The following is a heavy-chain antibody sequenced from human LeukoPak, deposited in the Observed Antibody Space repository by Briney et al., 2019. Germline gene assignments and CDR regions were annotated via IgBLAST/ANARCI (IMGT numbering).Heavy chain of an antibody. D-gene: IGHD1-26*01. CDR3: ARPSGTYNRFDY. CDR1: GYSFTSSW. J-gene: IGHJ4*02. Sequence: GESLKISCKGSGYSFTSSWIGWVRQMPGKGLEWMGIIYPVDSDTKYSPSFQGQVTISADKSISTAFLQWSSLKALDTAMYYCARPSGTYNRFDYWGQGTLVTVSS. CDR2: IYPVDSDT. V-gene: IGHV5-51*01.